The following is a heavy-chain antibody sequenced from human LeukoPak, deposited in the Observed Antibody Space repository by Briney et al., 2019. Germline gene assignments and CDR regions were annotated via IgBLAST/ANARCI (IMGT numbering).Heavy chain of an antibody. CDR3: ARVVYIRDAFDI. CDR2: INPNSGGT. CDR1: GYTFTGYY. Sequence: GASVKVSCKASGYTFTGYYMHWVRQAPGQGLEWMGWINPNSGGTNYAQKFQGRVTMTRDTSISTAYMELSRLRSDDMAVYYCARVVYIRDAFDIWGQGTMVTVSS. J-gene: IGHJ3*02. V-gene: IGHV1-2*02.